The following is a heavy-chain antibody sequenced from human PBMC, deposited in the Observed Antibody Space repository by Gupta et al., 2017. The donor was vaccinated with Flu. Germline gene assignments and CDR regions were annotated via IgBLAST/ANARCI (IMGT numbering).Heavy chain of an antibody. CDR1: GYTFTSYD. CDR3: ARVEGDYPDYYYYGMDV. V-gene: IGHV1-8*01. J-gene: IGHJ6*02. CDR2: MNPNSGNT. Sequence: QVQLVQSGAEVKKPGASVKVSCKASGYTFTSYDINWVRQATGQGLEWMGWMNPNSGNTGYAQKFQGRVTMTRNTSISTAYMELSSLRSEDTAVYYCARVEGDYPDYYYYGMDVWGQGTTVTVSS. D-gene: IGHD4-17*01.